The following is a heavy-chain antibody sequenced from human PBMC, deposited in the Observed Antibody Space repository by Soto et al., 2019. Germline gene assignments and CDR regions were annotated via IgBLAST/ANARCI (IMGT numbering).Heavy chain of an antibody. CDR1: GFTFSSYS. CDR3: ARFSLMGATNDY. CDR2: ISSSSSYI. D-gene: IGHD1-26*01. V-gene: IGHV3-21*01. Sequence: GGSLRLSCAASGFTFSSYSMNWVRQAPGKGLEWVSSISSSSSYIYYADSVKGRFTISRDNAKNSLYLQMNSLRAEDTAVYYCARFSLMGATNDYWGQGTLVTVSS. J-gene: IGHJ4*02.